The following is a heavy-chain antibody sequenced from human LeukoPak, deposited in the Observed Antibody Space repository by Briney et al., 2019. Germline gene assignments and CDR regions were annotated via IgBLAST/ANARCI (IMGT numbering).Heavy chain of an antibody. CDR3: AKGPGSGTYKIYFDY. Sequence: TGGSLRLSCAFSGFTFSMYAMAWVRQAPGKGLEWVSGISDNTYYADSVRGRFTISRDNSKNTLYLQMNSLRAEDTAVYYCAKGPGSGTYKIYFDYWGQGTLVTVSS. CDR1: GFTFSMYA. J-gene: IGHJ4*02. V-gene: IGHV3-23*01. CDR2: ISDNT. D-gene: IGHD3-10*01.